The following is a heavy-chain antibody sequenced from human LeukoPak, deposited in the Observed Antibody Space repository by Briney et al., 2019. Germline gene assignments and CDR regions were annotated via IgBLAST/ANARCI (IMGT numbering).Heavy chain of an antibody. CDR1: GFTFSSYS. CDR2: ISSSSSYI. D-gene: IGHD3-22*01. V-gene: IGHV3-21*01. CDR3: ARDLARWVYYYDSSGCTD. Sequence: GGSLRLSCAASGFTFSSYSMNWVRQAPGKGLEWVSSISSSSSYIYYADSVKGRFTISRDNAKNSLYLQMNSLRAEDTAVYYCARDLARWVYYYDSSGCTDWGQGTLVTVSS. J-gene: IGHJ4*02.